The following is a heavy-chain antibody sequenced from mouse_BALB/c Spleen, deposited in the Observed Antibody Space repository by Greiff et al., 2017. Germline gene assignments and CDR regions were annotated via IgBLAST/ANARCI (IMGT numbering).Heavy chain of an antibody. V-gene: IGHV1S41*01. CDR1: GYTFTSYW. Sequence: DLVKPGASVKLSCKASGYTFTSYWINWIKQRPGQGLEWIGRIAPGSGSTYYNEMFKGKATLTVDTSSSTAYIQLSSLSSEDSAVYFCARGDGYHWYFEVWGAGTTVTVSS. J-gene: IGHJ1*01. CDR3: ARGDGYHWYFEV. CDR2: IAPGSGST. D-gene: IGHD2-3*01.